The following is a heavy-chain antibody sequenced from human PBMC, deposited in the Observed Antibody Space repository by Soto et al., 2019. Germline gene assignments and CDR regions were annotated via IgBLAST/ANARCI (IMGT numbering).Heavy chain of an antibody. CDR2: ISGSGGRT. D-gene: IGHD3-3*01. V-gene: IGHV3-23*01. CDR1: VMQIRIRA. J-gene: IGHJ3*02. Sequence: RGPLAPACVPTVMQIRIRAVSRVGETPGKGLEWVSGISGSGGRTYYADSVKGRFTISRDNSNNTLSLQMHILRVEDTAVYFCAKGGYYSLFDIWGQGTVVTVS. CDR3: AKGGYYSLFDI.